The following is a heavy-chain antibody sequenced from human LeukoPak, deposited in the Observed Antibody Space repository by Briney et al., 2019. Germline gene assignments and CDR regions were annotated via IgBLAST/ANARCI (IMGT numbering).Heavy chain of an antibody. CDR2: IYYSGST. J-gene: IGHJ4*02. Sequence: SETLSLTCTVSGGSISSYYWSWIRQPPGKGLEWIGYIYYSGSTNYNPSLKSRVTISVDTSKNQFSLKLSSVTAADSAVYFCARGGRHYGDPIPFDFWGQGSLVTVSS. D-gene: IGHD4-17*01. CDR1: GGSISSYY. V-gene: IGHV4-59*12. CDR3: ARGGRHYGDPIPFDF.